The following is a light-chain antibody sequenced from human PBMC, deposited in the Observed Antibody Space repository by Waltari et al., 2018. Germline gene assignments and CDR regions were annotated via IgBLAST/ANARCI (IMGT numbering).Light chain of an antibody. CDR1: QSVTSN. Sequence: EIVMTQSPAALSVSPGERATLSCRASQSVTSNLAWYQKKRGHSTRLLIYDASIRATGIPARFSGRGSGTEFTLTISSLQSEDFAVYYCQQYNNLQTFGQGTKLELK. J-gene: IGKJ2*01. CDR3: QQYNNLQT. CDR2: DAS. V-gene: IGKV3D-15*01.